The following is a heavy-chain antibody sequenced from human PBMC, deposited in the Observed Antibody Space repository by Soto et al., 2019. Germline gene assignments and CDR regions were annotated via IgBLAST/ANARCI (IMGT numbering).Heavy chain of an antibody. V-gene: IGHV3-74*01. Sequence: EVQLVESGGGLVQTGGSLTLSCAASGFTFSNYWMHWVRQAPGKGLVWVSRINSDGSSTTYADSVKGRFTISRDNAKDTLYLEINSLRAEDTAVYYCVRRGAGFDIGCQGRMVTVSS. J-gene: IGHJ3*02. CDR1: GFTFSNYW. CDR2: INSDGSST. CDR3: VRRGAGFDI. D-gene: IGHD6-19*01.